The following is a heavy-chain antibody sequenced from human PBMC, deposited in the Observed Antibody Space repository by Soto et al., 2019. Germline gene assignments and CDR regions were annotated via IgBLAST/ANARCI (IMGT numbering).Heavy chain of an antibody. V-gene: IGHV1-18*01. J-gene: IGHJ5*02. CDR2: ISLYSDGA. CDR1: GYTFSNYG. D-gene: IGHD2-2*01. Sequence: ASVKVSCKTSGYTFSNYGITWVRQAPGQPLEWLGWISLYSDGANYAQKFQGRVSMTTDTSTTTAYMELRSLRSDDTAVYYCARVVPGAEAWFGPWGQGTMVTVSS. CDR3: ARVVPGAEAWFGP.